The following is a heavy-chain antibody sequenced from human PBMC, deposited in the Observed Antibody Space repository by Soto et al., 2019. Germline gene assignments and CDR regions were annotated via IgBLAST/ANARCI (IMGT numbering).Heavy chain of an antibody. D-gene: IGHD1-7*01. Sequence: QVQLVESGGGVVQPGRSLRLSCAASGFTFSTYALHWVRQAPGKGLEWVAVISYDGSNREYADSVKGRFTISRDNSKNTLSLQMNSLRADDTAVYYCARASGRYITGTAWAWGQGTLVTVSS. J-gene: IGHJ5*02. V-gene: IGHV3-30-3*01. CDR2: ISYDGSNR. CDR3: ARASGRYITGTAWA. CDR1: GFTFSTYA.